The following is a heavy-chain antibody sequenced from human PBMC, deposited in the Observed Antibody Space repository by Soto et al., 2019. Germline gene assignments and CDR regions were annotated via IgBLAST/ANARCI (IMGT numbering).Heavy chain of an antibody. CDR3: ASGGSSLNFDS. J-gene: IGHJ4*02. CDR2: ISSGSSTI. V-gene: IGHV3-48*01. Sequence: PGGSLRLSCAASGFTFSSYSMNWVRQAPGKGLEWLSYISSGSSTIFYADSVKGRFTISRDNAKNSLFLQMNSLRAEDTAVYYWASGGSSLNFDSWGQGTLVTVSS. CDR1: GFTFSSYS. D-gene: IGHD6-13*01.